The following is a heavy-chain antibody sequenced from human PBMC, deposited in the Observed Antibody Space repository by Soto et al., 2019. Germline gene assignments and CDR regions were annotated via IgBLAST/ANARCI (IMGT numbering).Heavy chain of an antibody. Sequence: ASVKVSCKASGYTFTSYGISWVRQAPGQGLEWMGWISAYNGNTNYAQKLQGRVTMTTDTSTSTAYMELRSLRSDDTAVYYCARDGRKAMVYYYYCGMDVWGQGTTVTISS. D-gene: IGHD5-18*01. CDR2: ISAYNGNT. CDR1: GYTFTSYG. J-gene: IGHJ6*02. CDR3: ARDGRKAMVYYYYCGMDV. V-gene: IGHV1-18*01.